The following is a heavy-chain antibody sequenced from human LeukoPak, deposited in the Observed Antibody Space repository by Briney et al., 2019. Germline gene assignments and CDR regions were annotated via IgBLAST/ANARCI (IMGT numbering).Heavy chain of an antibody. CDR1: GYTFTGYY. J-gene: IGHJ4*02. V-gene: IGHV1-2*02. CDR2: IYPNSGAT. Sequence: GSSVNVSCKASGYTFTGYYMHWVRQAPGQGLEWMGYIYPNSGATKYAQKFQGRVTMTRDTSISTAYMELSGLGSDDTAVYYCGTLLSNGPFDYWGQGSLVTVSS. CDR3: GTLLSNGPFDY.